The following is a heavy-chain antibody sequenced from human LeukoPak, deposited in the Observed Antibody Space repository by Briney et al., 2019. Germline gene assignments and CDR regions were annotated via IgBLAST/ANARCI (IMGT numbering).Heavy chain of an antibody. J-gene: IGHJ4*02. D-gene: IGHD6-19*01. CDR3: AGDLEPLTFIAVAGMVTSSFDY. Sequence: PGGSLRLSCAASGFTFSSYSMNWVRQAPGKGLEWVSSISSSSSYIYYADSVKGRFTISRDNAKNSLYLQMNSLRAEDTAVYYCAGDLEPLTFIAVAGMVTSSFDYWGQGTLVTVSS. CDR2: ISSSSSYI. CDR1: GFTFSSYS. V-gene: IGHV3-21*01.